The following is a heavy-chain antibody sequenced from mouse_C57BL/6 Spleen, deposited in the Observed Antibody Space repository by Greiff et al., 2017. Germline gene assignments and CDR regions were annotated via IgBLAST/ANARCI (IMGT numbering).Heavy chain of an antibody. Sequence: EVHLVESGGGLVQPKGSLKLSCAASGFSFNTYAMNWVRQAPGKGLEWVARIRSKSNNYATYYADSVKDRFTISRDDSESMLYLQMNNLKTEDTAMYYCEAFYDGYYGYAMDYWGQGTSVTVSS. CDR1: GFSFNTYA. CDR3: EAFYDGYYGYAMDY. D-gene: IGHD2-3*01. CDR2: IRSKSNNYAT. V-gene: IGHV10-1*01. J-gene: IGHJ4*01.